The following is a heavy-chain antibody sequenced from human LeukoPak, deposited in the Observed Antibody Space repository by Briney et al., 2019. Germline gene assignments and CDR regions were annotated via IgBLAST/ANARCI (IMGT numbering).Heavy chain of an antibody. CDR3: ARGYSGSYGRFDY. Sequence: SETLSLTCTVSGGSISNYYWSWVRQPPGKGLEWIGHIYYSGTTNYSPSLKSRVTISVDTSKNQFSLKLTSVTAADTAVYYCARGYSGSYGRFDYWGQGTLVTVSS. CDR1: GGSISNYY. J-gene: IGHJ4*02. V-gene: IGHV4-59*13. D-gene: IGHD1-26*01. CDR2: IYYSGTT.